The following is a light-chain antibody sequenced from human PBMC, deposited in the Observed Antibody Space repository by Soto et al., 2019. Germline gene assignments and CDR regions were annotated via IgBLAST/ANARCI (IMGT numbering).Light chain of an antibody. CDR2: RDS. Sequence: QSVLTQPPSASGTPGQRVTISCSGSSSNIGSNYVYWYQQFPGAAPKLLIYRDSQRPSGVPDRFSGSKSGTSASLAISGLRSEDEADYYCAAWDDSLSVLFGGGTKVTVL. J-gene: IGLJ2*01. CDR3: AAWDDSLSVL. CDR1: SSNIGSNY. V-gene: IGLV1-47*01.